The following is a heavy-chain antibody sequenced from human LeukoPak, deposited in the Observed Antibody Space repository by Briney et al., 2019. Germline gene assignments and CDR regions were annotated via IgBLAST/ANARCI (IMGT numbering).Heavy chain of an antibody. Sequence: SETLSLTCTVSGGSISGYFWSWVRQPPGKGLEWIADVYYSGSTNYNPSLKSRVAISVDTSKNQFSLRLSSVTAADTAVYYCARLQRRYSPFDPWGQGILVTVSS. CDR1: GGSISGYF. J-gene: IGHJ5*02. D-gene: IGHD2-15*01. CDR3: ARLQRRYSPFDP. CDR2: VYYSGST. V-gene: IGHV4-59*12.